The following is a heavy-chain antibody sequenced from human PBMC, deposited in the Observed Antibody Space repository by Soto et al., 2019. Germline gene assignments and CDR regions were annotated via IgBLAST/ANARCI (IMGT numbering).Heavy chain of an antibody. J-gene: IGHJ4*02. D-gene: IGHD1-1*01. V-gene: IGHV3-53*01. Sequence: EVQLVESGGDLIQPGGSLRLSCAASGFTVTNSYMAWVRQAPGKGLEWVSVVYTSGRTYHADSVKGRFTVSRDISTNMFFLQMNKLSAEDMATYYCARAGFERLYFAQWGRATLVTVSS. CDR1: GFTVTNSY. CDR2: VYTSGRT. CDR3: ARAGFERLYFAQ.